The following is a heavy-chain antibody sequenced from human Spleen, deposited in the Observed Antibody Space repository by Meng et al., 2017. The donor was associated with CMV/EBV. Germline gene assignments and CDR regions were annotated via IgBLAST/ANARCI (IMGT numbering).Heavy chain of an antibody. CDR1: GGSISNFY. CDR2: IYHSGST. V-gene: IGHV4-59*12. Sequence: SETLSLTCTVSGGSISNFYWNWVRQPPGKGLEWIGEIYHSGSTNYNPSLKSRVTISVDKAKNQFSLHLSSLTAADTAVYYCVRSQGLRSAFDVWGRGTVVTVSS. J-gene: IGHJ3*01. CDR3: VRSQGLRSAFDV.